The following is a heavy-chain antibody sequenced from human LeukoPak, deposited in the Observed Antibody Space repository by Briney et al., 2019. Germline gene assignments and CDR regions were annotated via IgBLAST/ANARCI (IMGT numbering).Heavy chain of an antibody. J-gene: IGHJ4*02. CDR1: GDSFSSNSAA. CDR3: ASQVFVAGTAMGHYPFDY. D-gene: IGHD6-19*01. Sequence: SQTLSLTCALSGDSFSSNSAAWNWIRQSPSRGLEWLGRTYYRSKWYNDYAVSVKRRITINPDTSKNQFSLQLNSVTPEDTAVYYCASQVFVAGTAMGHYPFDYWAREPWSPSPQ. V-gene: IGHV6-1*01. CDR2: TYYRSKWYN.